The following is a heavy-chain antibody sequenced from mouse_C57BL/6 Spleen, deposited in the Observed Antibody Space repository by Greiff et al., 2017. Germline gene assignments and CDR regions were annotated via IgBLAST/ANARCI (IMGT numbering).Heavy chain of an antibody. V-gene: IGHV1-47*01. J-gene: IGHJ1*03. D-gene: IGHD1-1*01. CDR2: FHPYNDDT. CDR1: GYTFTTYP. CDR3: ARRYYGSSSYWYFDV. Sequence: QVQLQQSGAELVKPGASVKMSCKASGYTFTTYPIEWMKQNHGKSLEWIGNFHPYNDDTKYNEKFKGKATLTVEKSSSTVYLELSRLTSDDSAVYYCARRYYGSSSYWYFDVWGTGTTVTVSS.